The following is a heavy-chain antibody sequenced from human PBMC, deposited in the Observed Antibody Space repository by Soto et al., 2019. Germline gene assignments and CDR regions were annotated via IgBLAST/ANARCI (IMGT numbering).Heavy chain of an antibody. Sequence: QVQLVQSGAEVKKPGASVKFSCRASGYTFRTYDISWVRQAPGQGLEWMGWISGYNGNTNYAQKVQDRATMTTDLSTGTDSMALRSLRSDYTALYYCARDMSRGRQVAPEYWGKGTLVTVS. CDR1: GYTFRTYD. CDR3: ARDMSRGRQVAPEY. D-gene: IGHD3-10*02. J-gene: IGHJ4*02. CDR2: ISGYNGNT. V-gene: IGHV1-18*01.